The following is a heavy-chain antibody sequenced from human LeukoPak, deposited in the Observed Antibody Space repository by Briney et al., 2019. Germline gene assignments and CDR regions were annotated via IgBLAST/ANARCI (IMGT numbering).Heavy chain of an antibody. CDR1: GDSISSSSSY. Sequence: SETLSLTCSVSGDSISSSSSYWGWIRQPPGKGLEWIGEINHSGSTNYNPSLKSRVTISVDTSKNQFSLKLSSVTAADTAVYYCATPYYYDSSGPRAYWGQGTLVTVSS. V-gene: IGHV4-39*07. J-gene: IGHJ4*02. CDR3: ATPYYYDSSGPRAY. CDR2: INHSGST. D-gene: IGHD3-22*01.